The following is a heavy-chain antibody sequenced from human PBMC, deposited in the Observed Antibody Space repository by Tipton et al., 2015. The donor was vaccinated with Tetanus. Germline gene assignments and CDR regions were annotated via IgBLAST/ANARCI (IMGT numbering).Heavy chain of an antibody. CDR3: ARDQARGARGWNYFDY. CDR1: GGSITSGGYY. Sequence: GLVKPSQTLSLTCTVSGGSITSGGYYWSWIRQHPGKGLEWIGDIYYSGSTYYNPFLKSRVTISVDTSKNQFSLKLNSVTAADTAVYYCARDQARGARGWNYFDYWGQGTLVTVSS. V-gene: IGHV4-31*03. CDR2: IYYSGST. D-gene: IGHD1-26*01. J-gene: IGHJ4*02.